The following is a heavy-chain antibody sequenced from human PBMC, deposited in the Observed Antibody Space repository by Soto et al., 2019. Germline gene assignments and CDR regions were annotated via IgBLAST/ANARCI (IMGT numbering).Heavy chain of an antibody. Sequence: QLQLQESGPGLVKPSETLSLTCIVSGGSISSSSYYWDWIRQPPGKGLEWIGSIYYRGSTYYNPSLQSRVTISVDTSKNQFSLKLSSVTAADTAVYYCARRPHYYDSPGPPRWGQGTLVTVSS. CDR2: IYYRGST. V-gene: IGHV4-39*01. CDR1: GGSISSSSYY. CDR3: ARRPHYYDSPGPPR. D-gene: IGHD3-22*01. J-gene: IGHJ4*02.